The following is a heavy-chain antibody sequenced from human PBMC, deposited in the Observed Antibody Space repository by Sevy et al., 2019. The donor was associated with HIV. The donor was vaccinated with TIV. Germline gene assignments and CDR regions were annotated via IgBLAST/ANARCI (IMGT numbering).Heavy chain of an antibody. V-gene: IGHV3-9*01. CDR3: AKGRGGGTYYLDY. J-gene: IGHJ4*02. CDR1: GFSFDEYA. D-gene: IGHD3-16*01. CDR2: ISWNSGTI. Sequence: GGSLRLSCAASGFSFDEYAMNWVRQGPGKGLEWVSGISWNSGTIDYADSVKGRFTISRDNAKNSLYLQMNSLRAEDTALYYCAKGRGGGTYYLDYWGQGTLVTVS.